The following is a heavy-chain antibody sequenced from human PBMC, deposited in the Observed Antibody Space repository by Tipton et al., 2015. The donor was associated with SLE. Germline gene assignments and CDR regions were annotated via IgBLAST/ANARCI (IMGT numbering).Heavy chain of an antibody. Sequence: TLSLTCAVYGGSFSGYYWSWIRQPPGKGLEWIGEINHSGSTNYNPSLKSRVTISVDTSKNQFSLKLSSVTAADTAVYYCARGRGGTVTNFDYWGQGTLVTVSS. D-gene: IGHD4-11*01. CDR3: ARGRGGTVTNFDY. J-gene: IGHJ4*02. V-gene: IGHV4-34*01. CDR2: INHSGST. CDR1: GGSFSGYY.